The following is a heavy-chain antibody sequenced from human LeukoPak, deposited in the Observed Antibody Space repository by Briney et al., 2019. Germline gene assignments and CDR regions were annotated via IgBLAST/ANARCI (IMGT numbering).Heavy chain of an antibody. J-gene: IGHJ4*02. CDR3: AKDSSRWAFDS. CDR1: GVTLSSYG. CDR2: TSYDGSNE. D-gene: IGHD6-13*01. Sequence: GGSLRLSCTASGVTLSSYGMHWVRKAPRKGLEWVEVTSYDGSNEYYAASMKGRFTVSRDNSKNTLYLQMNGLRTEDTAVYYCAKDSSRWAFDSWGQGTLVTVSS. V-gene: IGHV3-30*18.